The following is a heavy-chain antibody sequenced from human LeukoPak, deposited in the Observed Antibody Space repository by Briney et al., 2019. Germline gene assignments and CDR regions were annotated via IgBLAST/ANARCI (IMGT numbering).Heavy chain of an antibody. Sequence: GGSLRLSCAASGFTFSSYGMHWVRQAPGEGLEWVAFIRYDGSNKYYADSVKGRFTVSRDNSKNTLYLQMNSLRAEDTAVYYCAKRGMGTVDYWGQGTLVTVSS. J-gene: IGHJ4*02. D-gene: IGHD5-24*01. CDR3: AKRGMGTVDY. V-gene: IGHV3-30*02. CDR2: IRYDGSNK. CDR1: GFTFSSYG.